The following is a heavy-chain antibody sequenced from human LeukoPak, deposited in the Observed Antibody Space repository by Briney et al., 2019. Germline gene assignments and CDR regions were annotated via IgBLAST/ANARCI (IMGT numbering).Heavy chain of an antibody. Sequence: SETLSLTCAVYGGSFTKHQWSWIRQPPGKGLEWIGSIYYSGSTYYNPSLKSRVTISVDTSKNQFSLKLSSVTAADTAVYYCASLSIAARPGEDYWGQGTLVTVSS. J-gene: IGHJ4*02. CDR3: ASLSIAARPGEDY. CDR1: GGSFTKHQ. D-gene: IGHD6-6*01. CDR2: IYYSGST. V-gene: IGHV4-39*01.